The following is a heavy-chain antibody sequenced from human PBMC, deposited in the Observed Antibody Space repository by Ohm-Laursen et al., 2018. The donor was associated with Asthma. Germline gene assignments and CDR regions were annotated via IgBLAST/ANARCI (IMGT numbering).Heavy chain of an antibody. CDR1: GYTFRRYS. CDR3: ARIGPEWELPGREYSLHH. D-gene: IGHD1-26*01. Sequence: SLRLSCAASGYTFRRYSIHWVRQAPGKGLEWVASISTASTFIYYADPVRGRFTTSRDNANDLVYLQMHDLRAEDTALYYCARIGPEWELPGREYSLHHWGEGTLVTVSS. CDR2: ISTASTFI. J-gene: IGHJ1*01. V-gene: IGHV3-21*01.